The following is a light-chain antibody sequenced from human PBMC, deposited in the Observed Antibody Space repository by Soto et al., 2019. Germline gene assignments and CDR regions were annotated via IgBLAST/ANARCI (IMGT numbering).Light chain of an antibody. CDR1: SSDVGAYNF. CDR2: NVY. CDR3: SAYTVSRTYV. Sequence: QSALTQPASVSGSPGQSITISCTGTSSDVGAYNFVSWHQQHPGKAPKLMIYNVYDRPSGISYRFSGSKSGNTASLTNSGLQGEDEADYYCSAYTVSRTYVFGTGTKGTVL. V-gene: IGLV2-14*03. J-gene: IGLJ1*01.